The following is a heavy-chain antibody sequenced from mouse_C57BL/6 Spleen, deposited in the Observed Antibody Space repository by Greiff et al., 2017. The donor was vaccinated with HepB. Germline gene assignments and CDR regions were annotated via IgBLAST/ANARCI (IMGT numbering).Heavy chain of an antibody. V-gene: IGHV1-42*01. Sequence: EVQLQQSGPELVKPGASVKISCKASGYSFTGYYMNWVKQSPEKSLEWIGEINPSTGGTTYNQKFKAKATLTVDKSSSTAYMQLKSLTSEDSAVYYCARRGLRPYYYAMDYWGQGTSVTVSS. CDR2: INPSTGGT. D-gene: IGHD3-2*02. J-gene: IGHJ4*01. CDR3: ARRGLRPYYYAMDY. CDR1: GYSFTGYY.